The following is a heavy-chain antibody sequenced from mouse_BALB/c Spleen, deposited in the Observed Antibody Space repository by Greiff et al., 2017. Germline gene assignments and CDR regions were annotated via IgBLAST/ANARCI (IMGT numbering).Heavy chain of an antibody. D-gene: IGHD2-1*01. V-gene: IGHV1S29*02. CDR3: AREDGNYEGAYAMDY. CDR1: GYTFTDYN. Sequence: EVKLQQSGPELVKPGASVKISCKASGYTFTDYNMHWVKQSHGKSLEWIGYIYPYNGGTGYNQKFKSKATLTVDNSSSTAYMELRSLTSEDSAVYYCAREDGNYEGAYAMDYWGQGTSVTVSS. J-gene: IGHJ4*01. CDR2: IYPYNGGT.